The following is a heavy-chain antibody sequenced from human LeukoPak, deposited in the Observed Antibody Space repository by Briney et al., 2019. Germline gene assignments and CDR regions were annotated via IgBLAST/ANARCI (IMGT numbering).Heavy chain of an antibody. D-gene: IGHD2-21*01. CDR3: ARETLALPDY. Sequence: SETLSLTCAVYGGSFSGYYWSWIRQPPGKGLEWIGEINHSGSTNYNPSLKSRVTISVDTSKNQFSLKLSSVTAADAAVYYCARETLALPDYWGQGTLVTVSS. J-gene: IGHJ4*02. V-gene: IGHV4-34*01. CDR1: GGSFSGYY. CDR2: INHSGST.